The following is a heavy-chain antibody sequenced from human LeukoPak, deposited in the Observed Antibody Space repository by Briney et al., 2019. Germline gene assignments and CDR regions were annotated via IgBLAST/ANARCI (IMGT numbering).Heavy chain of an antibody. Sequence: GGSLRLSCAASGFTFSSYGMHWVRQAPGKGLEWVAVISYDGSNKYYADSVKGRFTISRDNSKNTLYLQMNGLRAEDTAVYYCAKDPRPYDSSGLNWFDPWGQGTLVTVSS. CDR3: AKDPRPYDSSGLNWFDP. CDR1: GFTFSSYG. D-gene: IGHD3-22*01. CDR2: ISYDGSNK. J-gene: IGHJ5*02. V-gene: IGHV3-30*18.